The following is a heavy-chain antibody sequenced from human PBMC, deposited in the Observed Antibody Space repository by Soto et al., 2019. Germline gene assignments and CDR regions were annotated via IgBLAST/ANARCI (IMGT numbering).Heavy chain of an antibody. J-gene: IGHJ6*02. V-gene: IGHV3-21*01. D-gene: IGHD2-15*01. Sequence: EVQLVESGGGLVKPGGSLRLSCAASGFNFNSYTINWVRQAPGKRLEWLSSISSSGYIFSTDSVRGRFTISRDNAKNSVYLQINILRAEDTAVYFCARECSGGSCYPGMDVWGQGTTVTVSS. CDR3: ARECSGGSCYPGMDV. CDR2: ISSSGYI. CDR1: GFNFNSYT.